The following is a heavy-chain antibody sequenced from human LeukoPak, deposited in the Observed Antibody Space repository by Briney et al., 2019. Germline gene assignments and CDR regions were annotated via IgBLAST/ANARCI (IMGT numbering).Heavy chain of an antibody. CDR1: GGTFSSYA. D-gene: IGHD5-24*01. CDR3: AKDSQDGYNYWLEENYFDY. J-gene: IGHJ4*02. V-gene: IGHV1-69*13. CDR2: IIPIFGTA. Sequence: SVKVSCKASGGTFSSYAISWVRQAPGQGLEWMGGIIPIFGTANYAQKFQGRVTITADESTSTAYMELSSLRSEDTAVYYCAKDSQDGYNYWLEENYFDYWGQGTLVTVSS.